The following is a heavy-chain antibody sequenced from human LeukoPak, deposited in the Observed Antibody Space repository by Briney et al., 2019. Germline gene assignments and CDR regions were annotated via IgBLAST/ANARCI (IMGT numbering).Heavy chain of an antibody. CDR2: IYYNGNT. V-gene: IGHV4-59*01. CDR1: GASLSSSY. J-gene: IGHJ3*02. CDR3: VRGNYDNRGYSNAFDI. Sequence: PSGTLSLTCTVSGASLSSSYWSWIRQPPRKRLEWIGYIYYNGNTNSNPSLKSRVTISADSSKNQFSMRLSSVTAADSAVYYCVRGNYDNRGYSNAFDIWGQGAMVTVSS. D-gene: IGHD3-22*01.